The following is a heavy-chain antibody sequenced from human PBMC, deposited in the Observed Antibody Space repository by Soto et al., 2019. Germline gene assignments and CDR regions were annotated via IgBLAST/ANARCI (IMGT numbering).Heavy chain of an antibody. Sequence: GGSLRLSCAASGFTFSNAWMSWVRHAPGKGLEWVGRIKSKTDGGTTDYAAPVKGRFTISRDDSKNTLYLQMNSLKTEDTAVYYCTTHLVLWLPYYFDYWGQGTLVTVSS. V-gene: IGHV3-15*01. J-gene: IGHJ4*02. CDR3: TTHLVLWLPYYFDY. D-gene: IGHD3-10*01. CDR2: IKSKTDGGTT. CDR1: GFTFSNAW.